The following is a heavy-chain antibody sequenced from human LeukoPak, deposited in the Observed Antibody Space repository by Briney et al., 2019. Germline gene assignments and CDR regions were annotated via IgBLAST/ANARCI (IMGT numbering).Heavy chain of an antibody. V-gene: IGHV1-2*06. CDR3: ARAITPLNYYDSSGFPLI. J-gene: IGHJ4*02. CDR2: INPNSGGT. Sequence: ASVKVSCKASGYTFTGYYMHWVRQAPGQGLEWMGRINPNSGGTNYAQKFQGRVTMTRDTSISTAYMELSRLRSDDTAVYYCARAITPLNYYDSSGFPLIWGQGTLVTVSS. D-gene: IGHD3-22*01. CDR1: GYTFTGYY.